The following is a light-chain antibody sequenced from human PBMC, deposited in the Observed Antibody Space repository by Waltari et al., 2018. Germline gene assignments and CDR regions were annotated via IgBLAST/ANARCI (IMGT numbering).Light chain of an antibody. J-gene: IGLJ1*01. CDR3: GSYTSSTTLA. V-gene: IGLV2-14*03. Sequence: QSALTPPASVSGSPGQSITIPCTGTSIDVGGYDYVSWYQQHPGKAPKLMLYDVSNRPLEVSHRFSGSKSGNTASLTISGLQADDEAEYYCGSYTSSTTLAFGTGTKVTVL. CDR2: DVS. CDR1: SIDVGGYDY.